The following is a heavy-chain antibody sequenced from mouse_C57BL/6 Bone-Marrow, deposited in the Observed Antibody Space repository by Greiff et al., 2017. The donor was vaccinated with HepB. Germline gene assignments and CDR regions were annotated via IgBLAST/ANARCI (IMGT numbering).Heavy chain of an antibody. J-gene: IGHJ4*01. Sequence: EVQLQESGPELVKPGASVKIPCKASGYTFPDYNMDWVKQSHGKSLEWIGYINPNNGGTIYNQKFKGKATLTVDKSSSTAYMELRSLTSEDTAVYYCARGYSNYDAMDYWGQGTSVTVSS. CDR1: GYTFPDYN. D-gene: IGHD2-5*01. CDR2: INPNNGGT. V-gene: IGHV1-18*01. CDR3: ARGYSNYDAMDY.